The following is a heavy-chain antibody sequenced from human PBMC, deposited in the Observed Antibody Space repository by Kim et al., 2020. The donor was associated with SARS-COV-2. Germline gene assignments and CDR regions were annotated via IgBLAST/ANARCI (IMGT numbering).Heavy chain of an antibody. D-gene: IGHD3-10*01. V-gene: IGHV3-30-3*01. J-gene: IGHJ6*02. Sequence: GGSLRLSCAASGFTFSSYAMHWVRQAPGKGLEWVAVISYDGSNKYYADSVKGRFTISRDNSKNTLYLQMNSLRAEDTAVYYCARVQGKNFMDVWGQGTTVTVSS. CDR3: ARVQGKNFMDV. CDR1: GFTFSSYA. CDR2: ISYDGSNK.